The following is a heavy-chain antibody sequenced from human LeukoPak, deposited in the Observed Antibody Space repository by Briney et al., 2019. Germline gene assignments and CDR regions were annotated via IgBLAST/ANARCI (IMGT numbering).Heavy chain of an antibody. J-gene: IGHJ6*03. V-gene: IGHV1-46*01. CDR2: INPSGGST. Sequence: ASVKVSRKASGYTFTSYYMHWVRQAPGQGLEWMGIINPSGGSTSYAQKFQGRVTMTRDTSTSTVYMELSSLRSEDTAVYYCARVSGFGSGSYYNRIYMDVWGKGTTVTVSS. CDR1: GYTFTSYY. D-gene: IGHD3-10*01. CDR3: ARVSGFGSGSYYNRIYMDV.